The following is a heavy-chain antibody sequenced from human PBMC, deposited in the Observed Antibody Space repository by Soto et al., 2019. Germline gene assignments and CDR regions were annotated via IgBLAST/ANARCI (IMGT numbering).Heavy chain of an antibody. CDR3: VEGWNDF. J-gene: IGHJ4*02. Sequence: EVQVVESGGDLVEPGGSLRLSCVTSGFMFSSAWMSWVRQAPGKGLEWVARIKSTRDGGARDYAAPVNGRFSISRDVSKSTVYLQMNTLRVEDTALYYCVEGWNDFWGQGTLVTVSS. D-gene: IGHD1-1*01. V-gene: IGHV3-15*01. CDR2: IKSTRDGGAR. CDR1: GFMFSSAW.